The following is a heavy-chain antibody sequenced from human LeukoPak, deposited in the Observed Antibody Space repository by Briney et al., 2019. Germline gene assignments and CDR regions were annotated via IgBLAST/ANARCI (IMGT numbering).Heavy chain of an antibody. Sequence: GGSLRLSCAASGFTFSSYGMHWVRQAPGKGLEWVAFIRYDGSNKYYADSVKGRFTISRDNSKNTLYLQMNSLRAEDTAVYYCAKDPMTTGNYFDYWGQGTLVAVSS. V-gene: IGHV3-30*02. CDR1: GFTFSSYG. J-gene: IGHJ4*02. CDR3: AKDPMTTGNYFDY. CDR2: IRYDGSNK. D-gene: IGHD4-11*01.